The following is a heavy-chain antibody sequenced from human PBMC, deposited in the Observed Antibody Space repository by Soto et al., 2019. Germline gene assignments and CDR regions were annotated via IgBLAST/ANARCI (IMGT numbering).Heavy chain of an antibody. J-gene: IGHJ3*02. CDR1: GFTFSSYS. V-gene: IGHV3-21*01. CDR2: ISSSSSYI. D-gene: IGHD1-26*01. CDR3: ARGIGTVGATTAFDI. Sequence: GGSLRLSCAASGFTFSSYSMNWVRQAPGKGLEWVSSISSSSSYIYYADSVKGRFTIARDNAKNSLYLQRNSLRAEDTAVYYCARGIGTVGATTAFDIWGQGTMVTVSS.